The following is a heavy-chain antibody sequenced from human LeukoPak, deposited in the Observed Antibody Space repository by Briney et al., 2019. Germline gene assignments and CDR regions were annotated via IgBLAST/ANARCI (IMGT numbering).Heavy chain of an antibody. J-gene: IGHJ4*02. V-gene: IGHV1-8*01. CDR3: ATGGGYSGYERARDY. Sequence: ASVKVSCKASGYTFTSYDINWVRQATGQGLEWMGWMNPNSGDTGYAQKFQGRVTMTRNTSISTAYMELSSLRSEDTAVYYCATGGGYSGYERARDYWGQGTLVTVSS. CDR1: GYTFTSYD. CDR2: MNPNSGDT. D-gene: IGHD5-12*01.